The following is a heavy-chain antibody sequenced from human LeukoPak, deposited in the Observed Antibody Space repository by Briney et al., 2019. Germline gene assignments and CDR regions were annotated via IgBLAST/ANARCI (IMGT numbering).Heavy chain of an antibody. CDR2: IYYSGST. J-gene: IGHJ4*02. CDR3: AREQRSRGSPNDY. V-gene: IGHV4-59*12. D-gene: IGHD1-26*01. Sequence: SETLSLTCTVSGGSISSYYWSWIRQPPGKGLEWIGYIYYSGSTNYNPSLKSRVTISVDTSKNQFSLKLSSVTAADTAVYYCAREQRSRGSPNDYWGQGTLVTVSS. CDR1: GGSISSYY.